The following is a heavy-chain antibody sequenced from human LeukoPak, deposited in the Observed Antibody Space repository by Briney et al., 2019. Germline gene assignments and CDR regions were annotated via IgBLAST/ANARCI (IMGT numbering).Heavy chain of an antibody. CDR2: IYYSGST. J-gene: IGHJ4*02. V-gene: IGHV4-39*07. D-gene: IGHD6-25*01. Sequence: SETLSLTCTVSGGSISSSSYYWGWIRQPPGKGLEWIGSIYYSGSTYYNPSLKSRVTISVDTSKNQFSLKLSSVTAADTAVYYCARDPTSIIAAADYFDYWGQGTLVTVSS. CDR3: ARDPTSIIAAADYFDY. CDR1: GGSISSSSYY.